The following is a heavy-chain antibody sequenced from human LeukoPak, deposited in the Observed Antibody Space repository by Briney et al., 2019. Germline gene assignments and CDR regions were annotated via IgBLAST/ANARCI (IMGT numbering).Heavy chain of an antibody. CDR3: ARTESGSSSWYLNWFDP. V-gene: IGHV5-51*01. J-gene: IGHJ5*02. CDR2: SYPGDSDT. CDR1: GYSFTSYW. D-gene: IGHD6-13*01. Sequence: GESLKISCKGSGYSFTSYWIGWVRQMPGKGLEWMGISYPGDSDTRYSPSFQGQVTISADKSISTAYLQWSSLKASDTAMYYCARTESGSSSWYLNWFDPWGQGTLVTVSS.